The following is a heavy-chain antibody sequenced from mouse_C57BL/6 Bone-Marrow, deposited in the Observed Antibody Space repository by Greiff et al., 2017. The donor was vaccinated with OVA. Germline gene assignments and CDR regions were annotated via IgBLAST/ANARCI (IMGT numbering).Heavy chain of an antibody. CDR1: GFTFTDYY. V-gene: IGHV7-3*01. Sequence: EVKLEESGGGLVQPGGSLSLSCAASGFTFTDYYMSWVRQPPGKALEWLGFIRNKANGYPTEYSASVKGRFTISRDNSQSILYLQMNALRAEDSSTCYCARYLGHYAMDYWGQGTSVTVSS. D-gene: IGHD4-1*01. CDR3: ARYLGHYAMDY. CDR2: IRNKANGYPT. J-gene: IGHJ4*01.